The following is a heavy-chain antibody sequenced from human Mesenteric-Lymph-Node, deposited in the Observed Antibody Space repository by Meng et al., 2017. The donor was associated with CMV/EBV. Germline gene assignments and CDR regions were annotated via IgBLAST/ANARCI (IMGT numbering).Heavy chain of an antibody. J-gene: IGHJ3*02. CDR3: ARFGADAFDI. V-gene: IGHV1-69*10. Sequence: GGSLRLSCAASGFTFSSYAISWVRQAPGQGLEWMGGIIPILGIANYAQKFQGRVTITADKSTSTAYMELSSLRSEDTAVYYCARFGADAFDIWGQGTMVTVSS. D-gene: IGHD3-10*01. CDR2: IIPILGIA. CDR1: GFTFSSYA.